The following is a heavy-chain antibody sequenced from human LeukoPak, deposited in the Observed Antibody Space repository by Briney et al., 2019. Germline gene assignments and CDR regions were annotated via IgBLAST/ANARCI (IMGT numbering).Heavy chain of an antibody. V-gene: IGHV1-2*02. CDR1: GYTFTDYY. J-gene: IGHJ4*02. CDR2: INPNSAGT. D-gene: IGHD1-20*01. Sequence: ASVKVSCKASGYTFTDYYMHWVRQAPGQGLEWMGWINPNSAGTDYAQNFQGRVTMTRDTSISTAYMELSRLTSDDTAVYYCARDPKYNWGPFDYWGQGILVTVSS. CDR3: ARDPKYNWGPFDY.